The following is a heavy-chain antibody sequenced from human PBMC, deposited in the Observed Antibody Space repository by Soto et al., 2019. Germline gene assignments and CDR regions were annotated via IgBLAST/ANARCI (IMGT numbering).Heavy chain of an antibody. CDR3: ARDRGGSYYYYYGMDV. J-gene: IGHJ6*02. D-gene: IGHD1-26*01. Sequence: SVKVSCKASGATFSSYAISWVRQAPGQGLEWMGGIIPIFGTANYAQKFQGRVTITADESTSTAYMELSSLRSEDTAVYYCARDRGGSYYYYYGMDVWGQGTTVTVSS. CDR2: IIPIFGTA. CDR1: GATFSSYA. V-gene: IGHV1-69*13.